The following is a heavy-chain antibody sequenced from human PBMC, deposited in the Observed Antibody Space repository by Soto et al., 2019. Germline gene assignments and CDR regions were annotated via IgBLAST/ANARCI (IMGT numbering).Heavy chain of an antibody. V-gene: IGHV4-30-4*01. CDR2: IYYSGST. CDR3: ARTYDSSGYYYYFDY. CDR1: GGSISSGDYY. D-gene: IGHD3-22*01. J-gene: IGHJ4*02. Sequence: SETLSLTCTVSGGSISSGDYYWSWIRQPPGKGLEWIGYIYYSGSTYYNPSLKSRVTISVDTSKNQFSLKLSSVTAADTAVYYCARTYDSSGYYYYFDYWGQGTLVT.